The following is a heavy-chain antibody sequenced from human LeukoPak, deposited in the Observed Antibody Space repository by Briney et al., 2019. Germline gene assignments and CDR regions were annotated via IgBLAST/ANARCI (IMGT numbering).Heavy chain of an antibody. D-gene: IGHD3-22*01. J-gene: IGHJ4*02. V-gene: IGHV4-59*08. CDR3: ARGYYDTSAYSNPFDF. Sequence: ASETLSLTCTVSGGSISSHYWSWIRQPPGKGLEWIGYIYYSGSTNYNPSLKSRVTISVDTSKNQFSLKLSSVTAADTAVYYCARGYYDTSAYSNPFDFWGQGTLVTVSS. CDR1: GGSISSHY. CDR2: IYYSGST.